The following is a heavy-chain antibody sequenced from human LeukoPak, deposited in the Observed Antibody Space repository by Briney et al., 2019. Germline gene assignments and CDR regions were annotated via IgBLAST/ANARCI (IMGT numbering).Heavy chain of an antibody. Sequence: GGSLRLSCAASGFTFDDYGMSWVRQAPGKGLEWVSGINWNGDNTGYGDSVKGRFTISRDNSKNTLYLQMNSLRAEDTAVYYCAKDKGAVTGTFDYWGQGTLVTVSS. J-gene: IGHJ4*02. V-gene: IGHV3-20*04. CDR1: GFTFDDYG. CDR2: INWNGDNT. CDR3: AKDKGAVTGTFDY. D-gene: IGHD1-14*01.